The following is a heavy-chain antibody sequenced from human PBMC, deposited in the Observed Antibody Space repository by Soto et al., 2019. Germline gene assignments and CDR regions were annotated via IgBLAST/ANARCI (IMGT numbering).Heavy chain of an antibody. V-gene: IGHV4-39*01. Sequence: SETLSLTCTVSGGSISSSSYYWGWIRQPPGKGLEWIGTIYHSVNTYYNPSLKSRVTISVDTSKNQFSLKLSSVTAADTAVYYCARHGDTAMVNYYGVDVWGQGTTVTVSS. CDR3: ARHGDTAMVNYYGVDV. D-gene: IGHD5-18*01. CDR2: IYHSVNT. CDR1: GGSISSSSYY. J-gene: IGHJ6*02.